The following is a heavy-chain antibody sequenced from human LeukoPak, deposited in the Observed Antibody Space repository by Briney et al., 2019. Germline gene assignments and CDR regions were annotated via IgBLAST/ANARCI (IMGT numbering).Heavy chain of an antibody. D-gene: IGHD5-12*01. J-gene: IGHJ4*02. CDR2: IWYDGSNK. Sequence: GGSLRLSCAASGFTVSSNYMSWVRQAPGKGLEWVAVIWYDGSNKYYADSVKGRFTISRDNSKNTLYLQMNSLRAEDTAVYYCARDQSTATIDYWGQGTLVTVSS. CDR3: ARDQSTATIDY. V-gene: IGHV3-33*08. CDR1: GFTVSSNY.